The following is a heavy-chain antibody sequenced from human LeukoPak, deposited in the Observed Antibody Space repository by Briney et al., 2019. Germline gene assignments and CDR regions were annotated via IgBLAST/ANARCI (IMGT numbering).Heavy chain of an antibody. CDR3: ARRLYGSGSSNAFDI. Sequence: SGPTLVNPTQTLTLTCTFSGFSLSTDEMSVSWVRQPPGKALEWLARIDWVDDKYYSASLKTRLTISKDTSKNQVVLTMTNMDPVDTATYYCARRLYGSGSSNAFDIWGQGTMVTVSS. V-gene: IGHV2-70*11. CDR2: IDWVDDK. CDR1: GFSLSTDEMS. D-gene: IGHD3-10*01. J-gene: IGHJ3*02.